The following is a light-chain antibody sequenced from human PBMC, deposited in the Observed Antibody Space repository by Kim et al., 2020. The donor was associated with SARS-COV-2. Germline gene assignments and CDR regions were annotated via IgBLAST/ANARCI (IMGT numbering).Light chain of an antibody. Sequence: SYELTQPPSVSVSPGQTASITCSGDKLGDKYAHWYQQKPGQSPVLVIYHDSKRPSGIPERFSGSNSGNTATLTISGTQAMDEADYYCQAWDSSTVVFGGGTQLTVL. CDR2: HDS. V-gene: IGLV3-1*01. J-gene: IGLJ3*02. CDR3: QAWDSSTVV. CDR1: KLGDKY.